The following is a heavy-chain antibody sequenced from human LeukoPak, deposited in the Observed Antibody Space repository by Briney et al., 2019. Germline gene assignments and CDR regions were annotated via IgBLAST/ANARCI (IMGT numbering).Heavy chain of an antibody. CDR1: GGSMNGHY. Sequence: SETLSLTCTVSGGSMNGHYWSWIRQPAGEGLEWIGRIYTTSGSTNYNPSLKSRVTVSMDTSKNQFSLNLSSVTAADTAVYYCATGRYYDSTFDYWGQGTLVTVSS. J-gene: IGHJ4*02. CDR2: IYTTSGST. V-gene: IGHV4-4*07. D-gene: IGHD3-22*01. CDR3: ATGRYYDSTFDY.